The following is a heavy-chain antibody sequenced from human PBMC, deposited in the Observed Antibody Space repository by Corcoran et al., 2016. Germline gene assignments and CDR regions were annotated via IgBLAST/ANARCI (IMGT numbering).Heavy chain of an antibody. CDR1: GFPFSNAW. CDR3: APLMGGIVGTTRADY. D-gene: IGHD1-26*01. CDR2: IKSKTGGGTT. V-gene: IGHV3-15*01. J-gene: IGHJ4*02. Sequence: EVQLVESGGGLVKPGGSLRLSCAASGFPFSNAWMSWVRQAPGKGLEWVGRIKSKTGGGTTDYAAPVKDRFTISRDDSKNTLYLQMNGLRTEETAVYYCAPLMGGIVGTTRADYWGQGTLVTVSS.